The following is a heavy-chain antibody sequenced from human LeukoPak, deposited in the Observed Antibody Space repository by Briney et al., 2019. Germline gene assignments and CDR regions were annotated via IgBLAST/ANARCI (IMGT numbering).Heavy chain of an antibody. Sequence: PSETLSLTCSVSDGSISTSYWNWIRQPAGKGLEWIGRIDTSGTTNYNPSLRSRVTMSVDTSKNQFSLILRSVTAADTAVYYCATGPTWLDPWGQGTLVTVSS. V-gene: IGHV4-4*07. J-gene: IGHJ5*02. CDR2: IDTSGTT. CDR1: DGSISTSY. CDR3: ATGPTWLDP.